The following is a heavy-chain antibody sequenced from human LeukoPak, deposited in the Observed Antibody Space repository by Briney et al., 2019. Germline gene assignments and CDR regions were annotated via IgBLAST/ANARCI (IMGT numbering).Heavy chain of an antibody. D-gene: IGHD3-9*01. CDR2: INPNSGGT. Sequence: GASVKVSCKASGYTFTGYYMHWVRQAPGQGLEWMGWINPNSGGTNYAQKLQGRVTMTTDTSTSTAYMELRSLRSDDTAVYYCARDWHDILTGYNWFDPWGQGTLVTVSS. CDR1: GYTFTGYY. V-gene: IGHV1-2*02. J-gene: IGHJ5*02. CDR3: ARDWHDILTGYNWFDP.